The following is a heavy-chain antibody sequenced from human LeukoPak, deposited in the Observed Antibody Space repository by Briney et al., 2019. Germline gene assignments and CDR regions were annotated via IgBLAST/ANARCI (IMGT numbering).Heavy chain of an antibody. D-gene: IGHD6-19*01. Sequence: QSGGSLRLSCAASGFTFSSYAMSWVRQAPGKGLEWVSAISGSGGSTYYADSVKGRFTIFRDNSKNTLYLQMNSLRAEDTAVYYCSKSYKHGSSGLYDWFDPWGQGTLVTVSS. J-gene: IGHJ5*02. CDR2: ISGSGGST. V-gene: IGHV3-23*01. CDR1: GFTFSSYA. CDR3: SKSYKHGSSGLYDWFDP.